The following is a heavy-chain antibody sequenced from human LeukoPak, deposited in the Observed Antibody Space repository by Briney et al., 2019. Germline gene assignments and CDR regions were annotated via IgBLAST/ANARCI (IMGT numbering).Heavy chain of an antibody. CDR3: VKDGWDC. CDR1: GFTFSDYG. V-gene: IGHV3-23*01. D-gene: IGHD2-2*03. Sequence: PGGSLRLSCAASGFTFSDYGMNWVRQAPGKGLEWVSFISGTVDTYYADFVGGRFTISRVNSKNTLYLQMDTLRADDTAIYYCVKDGWDCWGQGTLVTVSS. CDR2: ISGTVDT. J-gene: IGHJ4*02.